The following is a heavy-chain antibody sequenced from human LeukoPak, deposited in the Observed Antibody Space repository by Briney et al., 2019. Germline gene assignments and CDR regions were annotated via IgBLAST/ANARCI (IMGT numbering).Heavy chain of an antibody. CDR2: ISYDGSNK. Sequence: GGSLRLSCAASGFTFSSYAMHWVRQAPGKGLEWVAVISYDGSNKYYADSVKGRFTISRDNSKNTLYLQMNSLRAEDTAVYYCARHARYYDPHYYYYYGMDVWGQGTTVTVSS. D-gene: IGHD3-3*01. CDR1: GFTFSSYA. J-gene: IGHJ6*02. CDR3: ARHARYYDPHYYYYYGMDV. V-gene: IGHV3-30-3*01.